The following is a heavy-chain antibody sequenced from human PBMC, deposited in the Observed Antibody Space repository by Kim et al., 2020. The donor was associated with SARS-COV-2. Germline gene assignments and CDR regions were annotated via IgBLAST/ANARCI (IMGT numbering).Heavy chain of an antibody. J-gene: IGHJ6*02. Sequence: GGSLRLSCAASGFTFNDYGMHWVRQAPGKGLVWVALIYFDGSKKYYTDSVKGRFTISRDNSKHTVYLQMNSLRAEDTAVYYCAREGDYADPRGGGMDVWGQGTTVIVSS. V-gene: IGHV3-33*01. CDR3: AREGDYADPRGGGMDV. D-gene: IGHD4-17*01. CDR2: IYFDGSKK. CDR1: GFTFNDYG.